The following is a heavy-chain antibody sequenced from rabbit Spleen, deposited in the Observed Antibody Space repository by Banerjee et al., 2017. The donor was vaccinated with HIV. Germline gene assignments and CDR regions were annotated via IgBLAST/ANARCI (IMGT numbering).Heavy chain of an antibody. V-gene: IGHV1S45*01. D-gene: IGHD8-1*01. CDR1: GIDFSSGYD. CDR2: IYTGNGKT. CDR3: ARDAGRGPYIDGAFDL. Sequence: QQQLEESGGGLVKPGGTLTLTCKASGIDFSSGYDMCWVRQAPGKGLEWIGCIYTGNGKTYYATWARGRFTISKISSTTVTLQMTSLPVADTATFFCARDAGRGPYIDGAFDLWGPGTLVTVS. J-gene: IGHJ4*01.